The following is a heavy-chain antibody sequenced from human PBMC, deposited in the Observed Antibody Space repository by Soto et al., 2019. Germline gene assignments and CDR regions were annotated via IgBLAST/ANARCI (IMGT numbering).Heavy chain of an antibody. CDR1: GFTFSSYA. CDR2: ISGRGGST. V-gene: IGHV3-23*01. CDR3: AKDPYGDLGPRRWYFDL. J-gene: IGHJ2*01. Sequence: EVQLLESGGGLVQPGGSLRLSCAASGFTFSSYAMSWVRQAPGKGLEWVSAISGRGGSTYYADSVKGRFTISRDNSKNTLYLQMNSLRAEDTAVYYCAKDPYGDLGPRRWYFDLWGRGTLVTVSS. D-gene: IGHD4-17*01.